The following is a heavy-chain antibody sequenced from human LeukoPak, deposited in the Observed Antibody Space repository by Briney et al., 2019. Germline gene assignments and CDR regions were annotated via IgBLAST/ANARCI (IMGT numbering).Heavy chain of an antibody. V-gene: IGHV3-23*01. D-gene: IGHD3-22*01. Sequence: GGSLRLSCAASGFTFSSYAMSWVRQAPGKGLEWVSAISGSGGSTYYADSVKGRFTISRDNSENTLYLQMNSLRAEDTAVYYCAKGGLGQTYYYGMDVWGKGTTVTVSS. CDR2: ISGSGGST. CDR1: GFTFSSYA. J-gene: IGHJ6*04. CDR3: AKGGLGQTYYYGMDV.